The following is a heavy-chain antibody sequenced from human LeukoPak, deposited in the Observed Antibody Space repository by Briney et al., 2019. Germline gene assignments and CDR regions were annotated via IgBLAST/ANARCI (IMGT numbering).Heavy chain of an antibody. V-gene: IGHV3-7*01. CDR1: GFTFSTYW. CDR2: IKQDGSEE. Sequence: GGSLRLSCVASGFTFSTYWMTWVRQAPGKGLEWVTNIKQDGSEEVYEDSVKGRFTVSRDNAKNSMYLQMNSLRVEDTAVYYCASSGQGHRDYGDYVHWGQGTLVTVSS. D-gene: IGHD4-17*01. J-gene: IGHJ4*02. CDR3: ASSGQGHRDYGDYVH.